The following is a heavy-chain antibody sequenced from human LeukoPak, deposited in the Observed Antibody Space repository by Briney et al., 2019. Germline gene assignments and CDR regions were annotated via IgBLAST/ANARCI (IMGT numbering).Heavy chain of an antibody. CDR2: VHTSGTT. CDR3: ARSSSAGPTMAFAPYDI. CDR1: GGSISSGRYF. V-gene: IGHV4-61*02. J-gene: IGHJ3*02. D-gene: IGHD5-24*01. Sequence: SETLSLTCTVSGGSISSGRYFWSWIRQPAGKRLDWIGRVHTSGTTKYNPSLESRVTISVDTSRNQSSLKLNSVTAADTAVYYCARSSSAGPTMAFAPYDIWGPGAMVTVSS.